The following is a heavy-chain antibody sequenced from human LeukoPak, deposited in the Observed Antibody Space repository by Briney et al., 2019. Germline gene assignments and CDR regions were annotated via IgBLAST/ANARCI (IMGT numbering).Heavy chain of an antibody. Sequence: PGGSLRLSCAATGFSLRSSPMNWVRQAPGKGLEWVSTLSGGGYNTYYAESVKGRFTISRDNSKNTLYLQMNSLRAADTAIYFCAKDLSGNHGGFDIWGRGTMVTVSP. D-gene: IGHD1-14*01. V-gene: IGHV3-23*01. CDR3: AKDLSGNHGGFDI. CDR2: LSGGGYNT. J-gene: IGHJ3*02. CDR1: GFSLRSSP.